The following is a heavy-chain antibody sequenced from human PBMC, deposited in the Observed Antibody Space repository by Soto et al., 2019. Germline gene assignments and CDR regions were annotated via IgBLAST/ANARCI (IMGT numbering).Heavy chain of an antibody. J-gene: IGHJ5*02. CDR1: GYTFTSYG. V-gene: IGHV1-18*01. Sequence: QVQLVQSGAEVKKPGASVKVSCKASGYTFTSYGISWVRQAPGQGLEWMGWISGYNGNTNYAQKVQDRVIMTTDTSTNTAYMKLMSLRSDDTAVYYCARVRPVTTSVLNWYDPWGQGTLVTVSS. D-gene: IGHD4-17*01. CDR2: ISGYNGNT. CDR3: ARVRPVTTSVLNWYDP.